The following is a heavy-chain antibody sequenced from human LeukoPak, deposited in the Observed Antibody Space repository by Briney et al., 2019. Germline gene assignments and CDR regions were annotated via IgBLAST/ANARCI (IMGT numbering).Heavy chain of an antibody. Sequence: ASVKVSCKASGYTFSGYYMHWVRQAPGQGLEWMGWINPNSGGTKYVQKFQGRVTMTRDTSISTAYMELSRLRSDDTAVYYCASGSLASYFDHWGQGTLVTVSS. CDR2: INPNSGGT. CDR3: ASGSLASYFDH. V-gene: IGHV1-2*02. J-gene: IGHJ4*02. CDR1: GYTFSGYY. D-gene: IGHD3-16*01.